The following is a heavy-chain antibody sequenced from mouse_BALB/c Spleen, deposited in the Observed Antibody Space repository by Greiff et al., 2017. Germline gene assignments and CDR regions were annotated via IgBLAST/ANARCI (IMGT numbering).Heavy chain of an antibody. V-gene: IGHV2-9*02. J-gene: IGHJ4*01. CDR1: GFSLTSYG. CDR2: IWAGGST. CDR3: ARGGEDAMDY. Sequence: QVQLQQSGPGLVAPSQSLSITCTVSGFSLTSYGVHWVRQPPGQGLEWLGVIWAGGSTNYNSALMSRLSISKDNSTSQVFLKMNSLQTDDTAMYYCARGGEDAMDYWGQGTSVTVSA.